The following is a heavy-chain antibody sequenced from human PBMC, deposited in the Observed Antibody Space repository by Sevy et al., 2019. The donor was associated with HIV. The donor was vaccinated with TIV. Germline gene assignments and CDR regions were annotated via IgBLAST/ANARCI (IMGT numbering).Heavy chain of an antibody. V-gene: IGHV1-8*01. Sequence: ASVKVSCKASGYTFTSYDINWVRQATGQGLEWMGWMNPNSGNTGYAQKFQGRVTMTRNTSIGTAYMELSSLRPEDTAVYYCARALPPNDFWSGYQNWFDPWGQGTLVTVSS. J-gene: IGHJ5*02. CDR2: MNPNSGNT. CDR3: ARALPPNDFWSGYQNWFDP. D-gene: IGHD3-3*01. CDR1: GYTFTSYD.